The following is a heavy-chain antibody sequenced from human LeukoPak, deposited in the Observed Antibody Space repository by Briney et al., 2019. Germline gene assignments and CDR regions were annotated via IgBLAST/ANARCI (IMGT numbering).Heavy chain of an antibody. CDR2: ISGSGGST. CDR1: GFTFSSYA. CDR3: AISGGIAAAGTFDY. Sequence: GGSLRLSCAASGFTFSSYAMSWVRQAPGKGLEWVSAISGSGGSTYYADSVKGRFTISRDNAKNSLYLQMNSLRAEDTAVYYCAISGGIAAAGTFDYWGQGTLVTVSS. D-gene: IGHD6-13*01. J-gene: IGHJ4*02. V-gene: IGHV3-23*01.